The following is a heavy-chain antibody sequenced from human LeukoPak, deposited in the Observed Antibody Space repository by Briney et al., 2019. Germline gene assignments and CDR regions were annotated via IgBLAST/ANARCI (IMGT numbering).Heavy chain of an antibody. V-gene: IGHV3-9*01. J-gene: IGHJ5*02. Sequence: PGGSLRLSCAASGFTFDDYAMHWVRQAPGKGLEWVSGISWNSGSIGYADSVKGRFTISRDNAKNSLYLQMNSLRAEDTALYYCAKDRRELLSGWFDPWGQGTLVTVSS. D-gene: IGHD1-26*01. CDR1: GFTFDDYA. CDR3: AKDRRELLSGWFDP. CDR2: ISWNSGSI.